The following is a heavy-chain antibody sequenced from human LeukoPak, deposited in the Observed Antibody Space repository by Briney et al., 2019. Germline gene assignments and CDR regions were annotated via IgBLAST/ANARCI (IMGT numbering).Heavy chain of an antibody. Sequence: GRSLRLSCAASAFTFSSYGMHWVRQAPGKGLEWVAVISDDGISEHYADSVKGRFTISRDNSKNTVYLQMNSLRPDDTAVYYCAKDMERGPSGSGNWFDPWGQGTLVTVSS. V-gene: IGHV3-30*18. CDR3: AKDMERGPSGSGNWFDP. D-gene: IGHD3-10*01. J-gene: IGHJ5*02. CDR2: ISDDGISE. CDR1: AFTFSSYG.